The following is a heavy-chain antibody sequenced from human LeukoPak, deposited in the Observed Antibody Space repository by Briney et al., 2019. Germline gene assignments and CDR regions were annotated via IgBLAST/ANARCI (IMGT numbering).Heavy chain of an antibody. V-gene: IGHV3-66*01. CDR1: GFTVSSNY. J-gene: IGHJ5*02. D-gene: IGHD2-15*01. CDR3: ARAIVVVVAATHWLDP. Sequence: GGSLRLSCAASGFTVSSNYMSWVRQAPGKGLEWVSVIYSGGSTYYSVSVKGRFTISRDNSKNTLYLQMNSLRAEDTAVYYCARAIVVVVAATHWLDPWGQGTLVTVSS. CDR2: IYSGGST.